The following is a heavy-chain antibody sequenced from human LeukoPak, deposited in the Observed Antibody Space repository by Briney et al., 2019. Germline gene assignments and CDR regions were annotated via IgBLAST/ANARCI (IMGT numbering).Heavy chain of an antibody. J-gene: IGHJ4*02. D-gene: IGHD2-15*01. V-gene: IGHV4-34*01. CDR3: ARFGVVAARMPRKFDY. CDR2: ISISGST. CDR1: GGSFSVYY. Sequence: SETLCLSCAVYGGSFSVYYRSCVRQPPGKGLEWVVEISISGSTNYTPSLKSGVTISVDTYKNQFSLKLRSVTAADAAVYYCARFGVVAARMPRKFDYWGQGTLVTVSS.